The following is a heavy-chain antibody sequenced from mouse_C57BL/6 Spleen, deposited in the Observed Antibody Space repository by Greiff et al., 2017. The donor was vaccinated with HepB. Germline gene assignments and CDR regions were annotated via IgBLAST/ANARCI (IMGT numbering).Heavy chain of an antibody. V-gene: IGHV1-82*01. Sequence: QVQLKESGPELVKPGASVKISCKASGYAFSSSWMNWVKQRPGKGLEWIGRIYPGDGDTNYNGKFKGKATLTADKSSSTAYMQLSSLTSEDSAVYFCARSVVFDYWGQGTTLTVSS. CDR3: ARSVVFDY. CDR2: IYPGDGDT. D-gene: IGHD1-1*01. J-gene: IGHJ2*01. CDR1: GYAFSSSW.